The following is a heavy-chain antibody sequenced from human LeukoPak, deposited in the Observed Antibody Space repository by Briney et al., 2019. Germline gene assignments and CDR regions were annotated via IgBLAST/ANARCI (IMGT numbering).Heavy chain of an antibody. J-gene: IGHJ5*02. CDR1: GFTFSSYA. D-gene: IGHD6-13*01. V-gene: IGHV3-30-3*01. Sequence: GGSLRLSCAASGFTFSSYAMHWVRQAPGKGLEWVAVIPYDGSNKYYADSVKGRFTISRDNSKNTLYLQMNSLRAEDTAVYYCASDPHSAAANWFDPWGQGTLVTVSS. CDR2: IPYDGSNK. CDR3: ASDPHSAAANWFDP.